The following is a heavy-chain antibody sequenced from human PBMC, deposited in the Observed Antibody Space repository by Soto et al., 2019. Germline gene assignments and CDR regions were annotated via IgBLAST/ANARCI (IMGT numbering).Heavy chain of an antibody. V-gene: IGHV1-18*01. CDR2: INVYNGTA. D-gene: IGHD3-16*01. CDR3: AKEHGGGTRMITSYFDY. J-gene: IGHJ4*02. Sequence: ASVKVSCKASGYTFTNYGISWVRQAPGQGFEWMGWINVYNGTANYAQKFQGRVTITADKFTNTVYMELNSLRVDDTAVYYCAKEHGGGTRMITSYFDYWGRGTLVTVSS. CDR1: GYTFTNYG.